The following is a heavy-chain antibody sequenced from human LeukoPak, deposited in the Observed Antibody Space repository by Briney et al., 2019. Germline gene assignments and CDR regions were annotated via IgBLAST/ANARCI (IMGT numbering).Heavy chain of an antibody. CDR2: ISGSGGAS. Sequence: GGSLRLSCAASGFTFSSCGMSWVRQAPGKGLEWVSSISGSGGASYYADSVKGRFTISRDNSKNTLYLQMNSLRAEDTAVYYCAKDRYYYDSSGYYYFDYWGQGTLVTVSS. CDR3: AKDRYYYDSSGYYYFDY. J-gene: IGHJ4*02. V-gene: IGHV3-23*01. CDR1: GFTFSSCG. D-gene: IGHD3-22*01.